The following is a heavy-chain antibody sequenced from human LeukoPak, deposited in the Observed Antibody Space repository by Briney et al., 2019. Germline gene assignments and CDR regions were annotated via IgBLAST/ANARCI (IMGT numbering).Heavy chain of an antibody. V-gene: IGHV3-21*01. D-gene: IGHD3-16*01. CDR2: ISNSGGST. Sequence: PGGCLRLSCAASGFNFRSYGMTWVRQAPGKGLEWVSYISNSGGSTYYADSVKGRFTLSRDNAKNSLYLQMNSLRADDTAVYYCAGGMTWGDYGGGGTVVTVSS. CDR1: GFNFRSYG. CDR3: AGGMTWGDY. J-gene: IGHJ4*02.